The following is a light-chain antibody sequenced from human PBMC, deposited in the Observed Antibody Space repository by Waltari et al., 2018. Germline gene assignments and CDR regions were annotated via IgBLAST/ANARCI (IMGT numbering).Light chain of an antibody. V-gene: IGLV2-14*03. CDR3: SSYRRSDIVV. CDR2: DVN. J-gene: IGLJ2*01. CDR1: SRDVGGYNY. Sequence: QSALTQPASVSGSPGQSITIPCTGTSRDVGGYNYVSWYQHHPGQAPKIMIYDVNDRPSGVSNRFSGSKSGNTASLTISGLQAEDEADYYCSSYRRSDIVVFGGGTKLTVL.